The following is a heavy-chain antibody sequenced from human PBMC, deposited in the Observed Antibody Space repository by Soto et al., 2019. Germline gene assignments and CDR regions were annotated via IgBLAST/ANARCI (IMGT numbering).Heavy chain of an antibody. Sequence: GRSLRLSCAAWGFTFSGYGMHWVRQAPGKGLEWVAVISYDGSNKDYADSVKGLFTISRDNSKNPLYLQMNSPRAEDTDVYYCARDGNGAFDIWAQGTMVTV. J-gene: IGHJ3*02. D-gene: IGHD2-8*01. CDR2: ISYDGSNK. CDR1: GFTFSGYG. CDR3: ARDGNGAFDI. V-gene: IGHV3-33*01.